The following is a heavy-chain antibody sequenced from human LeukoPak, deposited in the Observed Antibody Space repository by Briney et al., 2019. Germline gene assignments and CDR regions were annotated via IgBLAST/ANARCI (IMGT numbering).Heavy chain of an antibody. CDR1: GYTFTGYY. V-gene: IGHV1-2*04. D-gene: IGHD6-13*01. Sequence: ASVKVSCKASGYTFTGYYMHWVRQAPGQGLEWMGWINPNSGGTNYAQKFQCWVTMTRDTSISTAYMELSRLRSDDTAVYYCARDRGYSSFDYWGQGTLVTVSS. J-gene: IGHJ4*02. CDR2: INPNSGGT. CDR3: ARDRGYSSFDY.